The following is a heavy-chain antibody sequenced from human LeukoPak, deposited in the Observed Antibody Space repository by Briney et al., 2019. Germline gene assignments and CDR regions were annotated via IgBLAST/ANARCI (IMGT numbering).Heavy chain of an antibody. D-gene: IGHD4-17*01. CDR1: GYTFTGYY. Sequence: ASVKVSCKASGYTFTGYYMHWVRQAPGQGLEWMGWINPNSGGTNYAQKFQGRVTMTRDTPISTAYMELSRLRSDDTAVYYCATVTTYFDAFDIWGQGTMVTVSS. J-gene: IGHJ3*02. CDR2: INPNSGGT. V-gene: IGHV1-2*02. CDR3: ATVTTYFDAFDI.